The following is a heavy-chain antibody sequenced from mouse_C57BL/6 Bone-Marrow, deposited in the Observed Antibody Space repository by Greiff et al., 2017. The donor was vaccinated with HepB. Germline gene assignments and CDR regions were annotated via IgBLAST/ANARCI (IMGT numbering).Heavy chain of an antibody. CDR3: ARVFITTVVATKYFDV. V-gene: IGHV5-4*01. CDR2: ISDGGSYT. J-gene: IGHJ1*03. CDR1: GFTFSSYA. Sequence: EVQLQESGGGLVKPGGSLKLSCAASGFTFSSYAMSWVRQTPEKRLEWVATISDGGSYTYYPDNVKGRFTISRDNAKNNLYLQMSHLKSEDTAMYYCARVFITTVVATKYFDVWGTGTTVTVSS. D-gene: IGHD1-1*01.